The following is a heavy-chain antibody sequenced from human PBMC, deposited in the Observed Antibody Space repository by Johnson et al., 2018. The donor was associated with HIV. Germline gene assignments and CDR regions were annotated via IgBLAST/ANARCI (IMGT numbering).Heavy chain of an antibody. Sequence: QVQLVESGGGVVQPGRSLRLSCAASGFIFSSYGMHWVRQAPGKGLEWVAVIWYDGSNKYYADSVKGRFTISRDNSKNTLYLQMNSLRADDTAVYYCAKEGRYVEGAFDIWGQGTMVTVSS. V-gene: IGHV3-33*06. CDR2: IWYDGSNK. D-gene: IGHD5-12*01. CDR3: AKEGRYVEGAFDI. J-gene: IGHJ3*02. CDR1: GFIFSSYG.